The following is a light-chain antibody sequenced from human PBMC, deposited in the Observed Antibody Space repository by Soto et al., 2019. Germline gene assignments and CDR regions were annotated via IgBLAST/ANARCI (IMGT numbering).Light chain of an antibody. CDR1: QSITTS. CDR2: KAS. CDR3: QQYNSYPYT. Sequence: DIQLTQSPSTLSSSVGDRVTITCRASQSITTSLAWYQQNPGKAPKVQIYKASTLQTGVPSTFSGSGSGTEFTLTIDSLQPDDFATYHCQQYNSYPYTFGQGTKLEIK. V-gene: IGKV1-5*03. J-gene: IGKJ2*01.